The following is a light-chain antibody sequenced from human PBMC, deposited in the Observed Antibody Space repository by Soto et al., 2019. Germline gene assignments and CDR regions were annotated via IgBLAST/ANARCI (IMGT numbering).Light chain of an antibody. CDR2: EVS. Sequence: QSALTQPASVSGSPGQSITISCTGTSSDVGGYNYVSWYQQHPGKAPKLMIYEVSNRPSGVSNRFSDSKSGNTASLTISGLQAEDEADYYSSSYTSSNTLVVFGGGTQLTVL. J-gene: IGLJ2*01. CDR1: SSDVGGYNY. CDR3: SSYTSSNTLVV. V-gene: IGLV2-14*01.